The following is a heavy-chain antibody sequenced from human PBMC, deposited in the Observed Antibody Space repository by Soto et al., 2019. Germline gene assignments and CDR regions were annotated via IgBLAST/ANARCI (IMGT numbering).Heavy chain of an antibody. Sequence: EVHLLEAGGGFVQPGGSLRLSCSATRFTFKDYGLRWVRQAPGKGLEWVSAIIGPGDKSYYADSVKGRFTISRDNSNNTLYLQLNYLRVDDMAIYYCAKDRDYGDSYPFDGWGQGTLVTVSS. CDR2: IIGPGDKS. D-gene: IGHD4-17*01. CDR3: AKDRDYGDSYPFDG. V-gene: IGHV3-23*01. J-gene: IGHJ4*02. CDR1: RFTFKDYG.